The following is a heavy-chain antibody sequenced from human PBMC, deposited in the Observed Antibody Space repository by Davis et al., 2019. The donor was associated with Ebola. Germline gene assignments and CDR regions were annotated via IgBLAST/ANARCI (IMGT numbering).Heavy chain of an antibody. V-gene: IGHV1-18*01. CDR2: ISAYNGNT. J-gene: IGHJ4*02. CDR1: GYTFTSYG. D-gene: IGHD5-12*01. CDR3: ARLASHIVATMDYFDY. Sequence: ASVKVSCKASGYTFTSYGISWVRQAPGQGLEWMGWISAYNGNTNYAQKLQGRVTMTTDTSTSTAYMELRSLRSDDTAIYYCARLASHIVATMDYFDYWGQGTLVTVSS.